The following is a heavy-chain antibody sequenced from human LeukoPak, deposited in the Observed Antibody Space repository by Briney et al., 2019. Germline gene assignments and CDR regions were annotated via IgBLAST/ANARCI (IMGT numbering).Heavy chain of an antibody. J-gene: IGHJ6*02. D-gene: IGHD4/OR15-4a*01. CDR3: VKGMGLYDYYAMDV. CDR2: ISYDGSNK. Sequence: PGRSLRLSCAASGFTFSSYGMHWVRQAPGKGLEWVAVISYDGSNKYYADSVKGRFTISRDNSKNTLYLQMNSLRAEDTAVYYCVKGMGLYDYYAMDVWGQGTTVTVSS. CDR1: GFTFSSYG. V-gene: IGHV3-30*18.